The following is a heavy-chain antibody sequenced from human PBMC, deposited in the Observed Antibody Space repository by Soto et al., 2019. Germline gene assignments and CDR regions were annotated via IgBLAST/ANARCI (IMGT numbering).Heavy chain of an antibody. CDR3: ARSIAARRGFDY. Sequence: ESLKISCKASGYSFTSYWISWVRQMPGKGLEWMGRIDPSDSYIDYSPSFQGQVTISADKSISTAYLQWSSLKASDTAMYYCARSIAARRGFDYWGQGTLVTVSS. CDR2: IDPSDSYI. D-gene: IGHD6-6*01. J-gene: IGHJ4*02. CDR1: GYSFTSYW. V-gene: IGHV5-10-1*04.